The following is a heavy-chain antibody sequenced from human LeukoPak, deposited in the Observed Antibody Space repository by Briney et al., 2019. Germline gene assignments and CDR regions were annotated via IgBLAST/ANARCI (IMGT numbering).Heavy chain of an antibody. CDR2: ISAYNGNT. V-gene: IGHV1-18*01. D-gene: IGHD6-13*01. CDR1: GYTFTSYG. J-gene: IGHJ4*02. Sequence: ASVKVSCKASGYTFTSYGISRVRQAPGQGLEWMGWISAYNGNTNYAQKLQGRVTMTTDTSTSTAYMELRSLRSDDTAVYYCARVWPYSSTGYFPEFDYWGQGTLVTVSS. CDR3: ARVWPYSSTGYFPEFDY.